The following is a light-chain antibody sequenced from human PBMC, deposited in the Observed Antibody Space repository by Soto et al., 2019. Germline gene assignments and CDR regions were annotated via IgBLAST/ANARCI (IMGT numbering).Light chain of an antibody. CDR2: AAS. CDR1: QTISSW. V-gene: IGKV1-5*01. Sequence: DIQMTQSPSTLSGSVGDRVTITCRASQTISSWLAWYQQKPGKAPKLLIYAASTLESGVPSRFSGSGSGTEFTLTISSLQPDDFATYYCQEYDTYSPWTFGPGTKVDIK. J-gene: IGKJ1*01. CDR3: QEYDTYSPWT.